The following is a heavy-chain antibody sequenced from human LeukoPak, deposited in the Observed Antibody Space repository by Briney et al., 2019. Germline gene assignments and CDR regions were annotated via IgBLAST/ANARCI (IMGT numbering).Heavy chain of an antibody. CDR2: IYYSGST. V-gene: IGHV4-39*07. Sequence: SETLSLTCTVSGDSISSSSYYWGWVRQPPGKELEWIGSIYYSGSTYYNPSLNSRVTISVDASKNQFSLKLSSVTAADTAVYYCARDYLGGNPDAFDIWGQGTMVTVSS. D-gene: IGHD4-23*01. CDR1: GDSISSSSYY. J-gene: IGHJ3*02. CDR3: ARDYLGGNPDAFDI.